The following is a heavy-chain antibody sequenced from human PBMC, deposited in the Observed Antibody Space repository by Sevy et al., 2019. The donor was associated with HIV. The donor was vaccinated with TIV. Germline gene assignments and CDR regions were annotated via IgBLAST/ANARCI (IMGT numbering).Heavy chain of an antibody. D-gene: IGHD2-2*01. CDR2: INPKSGGT. J-gene: IGHJ4*02. CDR1: GYTFTDYY. CDR3: ARYCSSTSCYAQPFDY. Sequence: ASVKVSCKASGYTFTDYYMHWVRQAPGQGLEWMGRINPKSGGTNYAQTFQGRVTITRDTYISTAYMELSRLGSDDTAVYYCARYCSSTSCYAQPFDYWGQGTLVTVSS. V-gene: IGHV1-2*06.